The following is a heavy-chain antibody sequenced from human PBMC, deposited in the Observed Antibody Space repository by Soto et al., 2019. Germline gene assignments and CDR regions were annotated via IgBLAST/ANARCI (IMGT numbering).Heavy chain of an antibody. D-gene: IGHD6-19*01. CDR2: INAGNGNT. CDR3: ARAVAVPADFDY. V-gene: IGHV1-3*05. J-gene: IGHJ4*02. Sequence: QVQLVQSEAEEKKPGASVKVSCKASGYTFTGYAMHWVRQAPGQRLEWMGWINAGNGNTKYSQKFQGRVTITRDTSAGAAYMELSSLSSEDTAVYYCARAVAVPADFDYWGQGTLVTVSS. CDR1: GYTFTGYA.